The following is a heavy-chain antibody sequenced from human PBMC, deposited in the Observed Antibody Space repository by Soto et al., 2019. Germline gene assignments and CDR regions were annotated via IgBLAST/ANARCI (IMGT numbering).Heavy chain of an antibody. V-gene: IGHV3-23*01. CDR1: GFTFSSYA. Sequence: GESLKISCAASGFTFSSYAMSWVRQAPGKGLEWVSAISGSGGSTYYADSVKGRFTISRDNSKNTLYLQMNSLRAEDTAVYYCAKDRSYDSSGYPPQNWGQGTLVTVSS. CDR3: AKDRSYDSSGYPPQN. J-gene: IGHJ4*02. CDR2: ISGSGGST. D-gene: IGHD3-22*01.